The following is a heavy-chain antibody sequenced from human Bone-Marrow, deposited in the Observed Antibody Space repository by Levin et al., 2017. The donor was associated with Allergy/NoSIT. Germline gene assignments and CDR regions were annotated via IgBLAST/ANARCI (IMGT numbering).Heavy chain of an antibody. CDR2: TYYRSKWYN. CDR3: ARDSSSTFYDYFDY. V-gene: IGHV6-1*01. J-gene: IGHJ4*02. CDR1: GESVSSNRAS. D-gene: IGHD6-13*01. Sequence: SQTLSLTSAISGESVSSNRASWNWIRKSPSRGLEWLGRTYYRSKWYNDYAVSVKSRISINPDISKNQFSLHLNSVTPEDTAVYYCARDSSSTFYDYFDYWGRGTLVTVSS.